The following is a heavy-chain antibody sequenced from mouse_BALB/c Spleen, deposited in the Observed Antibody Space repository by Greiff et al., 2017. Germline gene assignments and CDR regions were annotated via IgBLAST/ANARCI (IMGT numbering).Heavy chain of an antibody. Sequence: VKLQESGAELVRPGSSVKISCKAPGYAFSSSWMNWVKQRPGQGLEWIGQIYPGDGDTNYNGKFKGKATLTADKSSSTAYMQLSSLTSEDSAVYFCARRVYYGYDGFAYWGQGTLVTVSA. CDR1: GYAFSSSW. J-gene: IGHJ3*01. CDR3: ARRVYYGYDGFAY. D-gene: IGHD2-2*01. V-gene: IGHV1-80*01. CDR2: IYPGDGDT.